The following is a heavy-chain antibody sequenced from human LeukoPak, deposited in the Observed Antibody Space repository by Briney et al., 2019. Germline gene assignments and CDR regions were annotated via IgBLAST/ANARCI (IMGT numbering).Heavy chain of an antibody. CDR1: GGTFSSYA. Sequence: SVKVSCKASGGTFSSYAISWVRQAPGQGLEWMGGIIPIFGTANYAQKFQGRVTITADESTSTAYMELRSLRSDDTAVYYCARVGYCSSTSCRHPPDYWGQGTLVTVSS. V-gene: IGHV1-69*13. CDR2: IIPIFGTA. D-gene: IGHD2-2*01. CDR3: ARVGYCSSTSCRHPPDY. J-gene: IGHJ4*02.